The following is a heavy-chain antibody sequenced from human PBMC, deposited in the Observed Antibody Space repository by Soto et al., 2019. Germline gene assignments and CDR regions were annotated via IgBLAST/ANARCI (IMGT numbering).Heavy chain of an antibody. CDR2: IIGGGGNT. V-gene: IGHV3-23*01. CDR1: GFTFSSYA. D-gene: IGHD3-10*01. CDR3: AKVSGTYYKFQYLDY. J-gene: IGHJ4*02. Sequence: GESLKISCAASGFTFSSYAMSWVRQAPGKGLEWVSAIIGGGGNTYHADSVKGRFTISRDNSKNTLSLQMNSLRAEDTAVYYCAKVSGTYYKFQYLDYWGQGTLVTVSS.